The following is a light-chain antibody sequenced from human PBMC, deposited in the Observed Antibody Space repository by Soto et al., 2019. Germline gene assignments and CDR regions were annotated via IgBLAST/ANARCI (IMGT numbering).Light chain of an antibody. V-gene: IGKV3-15*01. Sequence: IEMTQSPATLSVSLGERATLSCRASQTVGINLAWYQHRPGQAPRLLIFGASTRATGIPARFSGSGSGTEFTLTISSLQSEDFAVYYCQQYDNWPPWTFGQGTKVEIK. CDR1: QTVGIN. CDR3: QQYDNWPPWT. J-gene: IGKJ1*01. CDR2: GAS.